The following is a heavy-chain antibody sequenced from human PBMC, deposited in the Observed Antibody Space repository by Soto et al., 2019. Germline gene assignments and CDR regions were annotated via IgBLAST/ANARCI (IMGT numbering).Heavy chain of an antibody. D-gene: IGHD3-10*01. J-gene: IGHJ4*02. Sequence: EVQLVESGGGLVQPGGSLRLSCAASGFTFSSYNMNWVRQAPGKGLEWVSCITSNSTIYYADSVKGRFAISRDHAKNSLFLQMNSLRDEDTAVYYCVRAAYYHSGSGGFDYWGQGTPVTVSS. CDR2: ITSNSTI. V-gene: IGHV3-48*02. CDR3: VRAAYYHSGSGGFDY. CDR1: GFTFSSYN.